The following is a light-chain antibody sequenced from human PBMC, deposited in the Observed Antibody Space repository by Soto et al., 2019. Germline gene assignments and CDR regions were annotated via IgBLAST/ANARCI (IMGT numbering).Light chain of an antibody. CDR2: DAS. CDR3: QQYNNWPRT. V-gene: IGKV3D-15*01. Sequence: EIVMTQSPATLSVSPGERATLSCRASRSVSSNLAWYQQRPGQAPRLLIYDASNRATGIPARFSGSGSGTEFTLVISSLQSEDIAVYYCQQYNNWPRTFGGGTKVDIK. J-gene: IGKJ4*01. CDR1: RSVSSN.